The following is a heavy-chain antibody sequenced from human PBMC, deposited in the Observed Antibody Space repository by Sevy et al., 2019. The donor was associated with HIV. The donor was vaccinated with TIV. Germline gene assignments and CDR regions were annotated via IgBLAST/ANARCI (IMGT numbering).Heavy chain of an antibody. V-gene: IGHV4-39*01. J-gene: IGHJ6*02. CDR1: GGSISSSSYY. CDR3: ASTRYYYDSSGYYYYYYGMDV. Sequence: SETLSLTCTVSGGSISSSSYYWGWIRQPPGKRLEWIGSIYYSGSTYYNPSLKSRVTISVDTSKNQFSLKLSSVTAADTAVYYCASTRYYYDSSGYYYYYYGMDVWGQWTTVTVSS. D-gene: IGHD3-22*01. CDR2: IYYSGST.